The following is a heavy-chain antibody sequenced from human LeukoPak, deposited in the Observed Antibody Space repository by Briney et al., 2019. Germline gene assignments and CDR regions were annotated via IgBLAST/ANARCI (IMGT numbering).Heavy chain of an antibody. CDR1: GGSISSYY. V-gene: IGHV4-59*01. CDR3: ARDHAVAATSDSWFDP. J-gene: IGHJ5*02. D-gene: IGHD2-15*01. CDR2: IYYSGST. Sequence: SETLSLTCTVSGGSISSYYWSWIRQPPGKGLEWIGYIYYSGSTNYNPSLKSRVTISVDTSKNQFSLKLSSVTAADTAVYYCARDHAVAATSDSWFDPWGQGTLVTVSS.